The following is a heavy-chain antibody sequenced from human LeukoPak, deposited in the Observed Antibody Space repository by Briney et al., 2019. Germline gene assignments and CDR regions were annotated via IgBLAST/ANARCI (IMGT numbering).Heavy chain of an antibody. CDR3: AKDGSWSCTD. Sequence: GGSLRLSCAASGFTFSRYAIHWVRQGPGKGLEWVAYIAHHGSNKYYADSVKGRFTISRDNSKRTLYLQMNSLRGDDTAVYYCAKDGSWSCTDWGQGTLVTVS. CDR2: IAHHGSNK. D-gene: IGHD2-8*02. CDR1: GFTFSRYA. V-gene: IGHV3-30*02. J-gene: IGHJ4*02.